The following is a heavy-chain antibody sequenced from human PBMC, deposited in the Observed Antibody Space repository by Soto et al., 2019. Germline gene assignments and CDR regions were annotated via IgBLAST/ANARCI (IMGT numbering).Heavy chain of an antibody. D-gene: IGHD3-16*01. V-gene: IGHV3-73*01. J-gene: IGHJ6*02. CDR2: IRSKANSYAT. CDR1: GFTFSGSA. CDR3: ARVDPGGDSYYYYYGMDV. Sequence: PGGSLRLSCAASGFTFSGSAMHWVRQASGKGLEWVGRIRSKANSYATAYAASVKGRFTISRDDSKNTAYLQMNSLKTEDTAVYFCARVDPGGDSYYYYYGMDVWGQGTTVTVSS.